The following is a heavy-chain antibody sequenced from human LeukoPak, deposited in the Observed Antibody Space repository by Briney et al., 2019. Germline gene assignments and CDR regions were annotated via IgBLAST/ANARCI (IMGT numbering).Heavy chain of an antibody. CDR3: AKDLGLYWYFDL. CDR1: GFTVSSNY. J-gene: IGHJ2*01. D-gene: IGHD7-27*01. Sequence: GGSLRLSCAVSGFTVSSNYMSWVRQVPGKGLEWVSVIYSGGSTYYADSLKGRFSISRDNSTNTLYLQMNSLRAEDTAVYYCAKDLGLYWYFDLWGRGTLVTVSS. V-gene: IGHV3-66*01. CDR2: IYSGGST.